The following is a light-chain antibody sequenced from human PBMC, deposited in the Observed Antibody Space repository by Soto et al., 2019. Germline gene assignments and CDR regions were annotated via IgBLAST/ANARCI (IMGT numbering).Light chain of an antibody. V-gene: IGKV1-5*01. CDR2: NAS. CDR1: QTISSW. CDR3: QNYNEYSRT. J-gene: IGKJ1*01. Sequence: DIQMTQSPSSLSASVGDRVTITCRASQTISSWLAWYQQKPGKAPKLLIFNASTLKSGVPSRFSGSGFGTEFTLTISSLQPDDSATYYCQNYNEYSRTFGQGTKVDI.